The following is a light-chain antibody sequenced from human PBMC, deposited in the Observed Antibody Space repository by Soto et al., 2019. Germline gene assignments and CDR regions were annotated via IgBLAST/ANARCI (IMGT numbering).Light chain of an antibody. V-gene: IGKV3-15*01. CDR1: ESVYSN. J-gene: IGKJ4*01. CDR3: QQYAKWPLT. Sequence: EIVMTQSPATLSVSQGERATLSCRASESVYSNLAWYQQKPGQAPTLLIFAASTRATGIPDRFSGSGSGTEFTRTISSLQSEDFAVYYCQQYAKWPLTFGGGTKVEIK. CDR2: AAS.